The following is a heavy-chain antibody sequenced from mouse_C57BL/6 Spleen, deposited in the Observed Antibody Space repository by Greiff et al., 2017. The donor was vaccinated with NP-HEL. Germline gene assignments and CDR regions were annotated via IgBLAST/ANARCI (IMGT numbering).Heavy chain of an antibody. CDR2: INPSSGYT. CDR1: GYTFTSYW. V-gene: IGHV1-7*01. D-gene: IGHD2-4*01. Sequence: VQLVESGAELAKPGASVKLSCKASGYTFTSYWMHWVKQRPGQGLEWIGYINPSSGYTKYNQKFKDKATLTADKSSSTAYMQLSSLTYEDSAVYYCAREEFDYEPWFAYWGQGTLVTVSA. J-gene: IGHJ3*01. CDR3: AREEFDYEPWFAY.